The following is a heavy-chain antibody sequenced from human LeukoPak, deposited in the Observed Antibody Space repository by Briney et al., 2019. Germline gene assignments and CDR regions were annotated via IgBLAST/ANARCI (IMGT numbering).Heavy chain of an antibody. Sequence: TGGSLRLSCAASGFTFSSYWMSWVRQAPGKGLEWVANIKQDGSEKYYVDSVKGRFTISRDNAKNSLYLQMNSLRAEDTAVYYCARDEVLVVALYYYYYYMDVWGKGTTVTISS. J-gene: IGHJ6*03. CDR2: IKQDGSEK. CDR3: ARDEVLVVALYYYYYYMDV. V-gene: IGHV3-7*01. CDR1: GFTFSSYW. D-gene: IGHD3-22*01.